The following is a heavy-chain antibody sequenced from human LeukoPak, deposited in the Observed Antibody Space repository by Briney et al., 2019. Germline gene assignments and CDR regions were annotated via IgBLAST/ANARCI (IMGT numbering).Heavy chain of an antibody. Sequence: SKTLPLTCTVSGASISSYYWTWIRQPPGKGLEWIGYIYYSGSTNYNPSLKSRVTISVDTSKNQFSLKLSSVTAADTAVYYCARRMATHPKYYFDYWGQGTLVTVSS. CDR1: GASISSYY. CDR3: ARRMATHPKYYFDY. V-gene: IGHV4-59*08. J-gene: IGHJ4*02. D-gene: IGHD5-24*01. CDR2: IYYSGST.